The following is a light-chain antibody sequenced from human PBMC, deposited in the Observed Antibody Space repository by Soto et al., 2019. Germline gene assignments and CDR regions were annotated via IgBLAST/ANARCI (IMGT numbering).Light chain of an antibody. CDR3: QQYGTSRA. Sequence: EIVLTQSPGILSLSPGERATLSCRASQSVSSSYLAWYQQKPGQGPRLLFHGASSRATGIPDRFSGSGSGTDFTLTISRLEPEDFAVYYCQQYGTSRAFGQGTKVEIK. CDR1: QSVSSSY. V-gene: IGKV3-20*01. J-gene: IGKJ1*01. CDR2: GAS.